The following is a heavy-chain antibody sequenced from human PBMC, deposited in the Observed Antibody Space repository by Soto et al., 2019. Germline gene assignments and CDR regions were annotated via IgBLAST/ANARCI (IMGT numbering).Heavy chain of an antibody. J-gene: IGHJ4*02. CDR1: GFTFSSYS. D-gene: IGHD6-6*01. V-gene: IGHV3-21*01. CDR3: ARDRRPGGIAARPDYFDY. Sequence: EVQLVESGGGLVKPWGSLRLSCAASGFTFSSYSMNWVRQAPGKGLEWVSSISSSSSYIYYADSVKGRFTISRDNAKNSLYLQMNSLRAEDTAVYYCARDRRPGGIAARPDYFDYWGQGTLVTVSS. CDR2: ISSSSSYI.